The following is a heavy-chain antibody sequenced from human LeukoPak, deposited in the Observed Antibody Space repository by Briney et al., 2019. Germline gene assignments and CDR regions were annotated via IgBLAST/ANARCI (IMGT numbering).Heavy chain of an antibody. Sequence: GGSLRLSCAASGFTFSSYWMSWVRQAPGKGLEWVANIKQDGSEKYYVDSVKGRFTIPRGNAKNSLYLQMNSLRAEDTAVYYCARVSKGGKMVYAIGSSRNFDYWGQGTLVTVSS. D-gene: IGHD2-8*01. V-gene: IGHV3-7*01. CDR1: GFTFSSYW. J-gene: IGHJ4*02. CDR2: IKQDGSEK. CDR3: ARVSKGGKMVYAIGSSRNFDY.